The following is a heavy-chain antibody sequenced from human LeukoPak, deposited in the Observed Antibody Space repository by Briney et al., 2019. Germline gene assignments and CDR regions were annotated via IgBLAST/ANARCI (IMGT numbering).Heavy chain of an antibody. V-gene: IGHV3-23*01. D-gene: IGHD6-19*01. Sequence: GGSLRLSCAASGFTFSSYAMSWVRQAPGKGLEWVSAISGSGGSTYYADSVKGRFTISRGNSKNTLYLQMNSLRAEDTAVYYCAKDPQYSSGWYYFDYWGQGTLVTVSS. CDR3: AKDPQYSSGWYYFDY. CDR1: GFTFSSYA. CDR2: ISGSGGST. J-gene: IGHJ4*02.